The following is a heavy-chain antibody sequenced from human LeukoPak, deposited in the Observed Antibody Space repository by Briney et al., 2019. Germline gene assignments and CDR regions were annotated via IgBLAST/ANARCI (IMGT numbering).Heavy chain of an antibody. CDR1: GGSISSGSYY. Sequence: SQTLSLTRTVSGGSISSGSYYWSWIRQPAGKGLEWIGRIYTSGSTNYNPSLKSRVTTSVDTSKNQFSLKLSSVTAADTAVYYCARDRNNWNGGWFDPWGQGTLVTVSS. CDR2: IYTSGST. D-gene: IGHD1-1*01. V-gene: IGHV4-61*02. J-gene: IGHJ5*02. CDR3: ARDRNNWNGGWFDP.